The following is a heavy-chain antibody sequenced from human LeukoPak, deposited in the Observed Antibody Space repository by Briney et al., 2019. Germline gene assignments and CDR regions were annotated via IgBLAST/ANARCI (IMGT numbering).Heavy chain of an antibody. Sequence: GGSLRLSCAASGFTFDNYAIHWVRQAPGKGLEWVSGISWNSGRKGSADSVKGRFTISRDNAKNSLYLQMNSLRAEDTALYYCAKSRGIDYQYGMDVWGQGTTVTVSS. V-gene: IGHV3-9*01. J-gene: IGHJ6*02. CDR1: GFTFDNYA. D-gene: IGHD4/OR15-4a*01. CDR3: AKSRGIDYQYGMDV. CDR2: ISWNSGRK.